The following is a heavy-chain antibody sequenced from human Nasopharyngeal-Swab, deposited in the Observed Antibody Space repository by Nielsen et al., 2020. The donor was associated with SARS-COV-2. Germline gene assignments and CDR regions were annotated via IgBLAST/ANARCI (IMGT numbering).Heavy chain of an antibody. J-gene: IGHJ4*02. Sequence: SGPTLVKPTETLTLTCTVSGFSLSNARMGVSWIRQPPGKALEWLAHIFSNDEKSYSTSLKSRLTISKDTSKSQVVLTMTNMDPVDTATYYCAQIPWYPSGGIYYFDYWGQGTLVTVSS. CDR3: AQIPWYPSGGIYYFDY. CDR1: GFSLSNARMG. D-gene: IGHD2-15*01. CDR2: IFSNDEK. V-gene: IGHV2-26*01.